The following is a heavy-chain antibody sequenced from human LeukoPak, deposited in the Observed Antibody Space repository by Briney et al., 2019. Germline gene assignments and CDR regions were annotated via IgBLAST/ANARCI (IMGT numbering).Heavy chain of an antibody. CDR1: GDSINDNSYF. CDR3: ARGVYYDILTGYYDGYYFDY. V-gene: IGHV4-39*01. CDR2: IYYSGST. D-gene: IGHD3-9*01. J-gene: IGHJ4*02. Sequence: SETLSLTCIVSGDSINDNSYFWVWIRQPPGKGLEWIGSIYYSGSTYYNSSLRTRVTISVDTTKNQFSLKLSSVTAADTAVYYCARGVYYDILTGYYDGYYFDYWGQGTLVTVSS.